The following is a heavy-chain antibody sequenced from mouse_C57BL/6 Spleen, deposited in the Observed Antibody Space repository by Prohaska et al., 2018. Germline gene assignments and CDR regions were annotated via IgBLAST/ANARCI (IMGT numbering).Heavy chain of an antibody. J-gene: IGHJ1*03. Sequence: EVQLLETGGGLVQPGGSRGLSCEGSGFTFSGFWMSWVRQTPGKTLEWIGDINSDGSAINYAPSIKDRFTIFRDNDKSTLYLQMSNVRSEDTATYFCMRYGSYWYIDVWDTGTTVKVSS. CDR3: MRYGSYWYIDV. D-gene: IGHD1-1*01. V-gene: IGHV11-2*01. CDR2: INSDGSAI. CDR1: GFTFSGFW.